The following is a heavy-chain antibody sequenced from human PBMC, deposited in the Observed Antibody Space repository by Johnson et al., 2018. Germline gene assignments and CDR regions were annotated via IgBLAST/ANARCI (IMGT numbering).Heavy chain of an antibody. CDR2: IGTAGDT. Sequence: VRLVQAGGGVVQPGRSLRLSCAASGFTFSSYDMHWVRQATGKGLEWVSAIGTAGDTYYLGSVKGRFTSSRENAKNPLYLQLNSLRAGGTAVYYCARGEGLGARQHWGQGTLVTVSS. D-gene: IGHD3/OR15-3a*01. J-gene: IGHJ1*01. CDR3: ARGEGLGARQH. V-gene: IGHV3-13*01. CDR1: GFTFSSYD.